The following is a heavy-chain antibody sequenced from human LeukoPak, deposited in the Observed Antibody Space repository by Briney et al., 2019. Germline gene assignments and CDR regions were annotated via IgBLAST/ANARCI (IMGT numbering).Heavy chain of an antibody. D-gene: IGHD2-2*01. CDR1: GGSFSGYY. Sequence: PSETLSLTCAVYGGSFSGYYWSWIRQPPGKGLEWIGEINHSGSTNYNPSLKSRVTISVDTSKNQSSLKLSSVTAADTAVYYCARAFLGYCSSTSCHRRYYYGMDVWGQGTTVTVSS. V-gene: IGHV4-34*01. CDR3: ARAFLGYCSSTSCHRRYYYGMDV. J-gene: IGHJ6*02. CDR2: INHSGST.